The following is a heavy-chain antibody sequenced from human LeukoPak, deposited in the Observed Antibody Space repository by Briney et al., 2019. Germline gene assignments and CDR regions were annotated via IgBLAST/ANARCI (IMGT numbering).Heavy chain of an antibody. CDR1: GYSFTSYW. CDR2: IYPGDSDT. D-gene: IGHD3-22*01. V-gene: IGHV5-51*01. CDR3: ARSQMTYYYDSSGYSPLDY. J-gene: IGHJ4*02. Sequence: PGESLKISCKGSGYSFTSYWIGWVRQMPGKGLEWMGIIYPGDSDTRYSPSFQGQVTISADKSISTAYLQWSSLKASDTAMYYCARSQMTYYYDSSGYSPLDYWGQGTLVTVSS.